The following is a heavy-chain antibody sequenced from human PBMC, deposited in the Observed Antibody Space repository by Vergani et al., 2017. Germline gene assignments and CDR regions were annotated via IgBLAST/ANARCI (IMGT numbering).Heavy chain of an antibody. V-gene: IGHV1-18*01. CDR3: ARHFDF. Sequence: QVQLVQSGAEVKKPGASVKVSCKTSGYLFTTHGITWVRQAPGQRLEWMGWINPYNGNTYYAQMFQGRVTMTRDTSTSTAYLELKTLRSDDTAVYYCARHFDFWGQGTLVTVSS. CDR2: INPYNGNT. CDR1: GYLFTTHG. J-gene: IGHJ4*02.